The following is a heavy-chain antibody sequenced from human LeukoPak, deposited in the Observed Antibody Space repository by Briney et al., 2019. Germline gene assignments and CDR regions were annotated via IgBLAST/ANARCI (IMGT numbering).Heavy chain of an antibody. V-gene: IGHV3-23*01. J-gene: IGHJ4*02. D-gene: IGHD5-12*01. CDR1: GFTFSSAA. CDR3: AKGPQLYSGYHPDY. Sequence: PGGSLRLSCAASGFTFSSAAMTWVRQAPGKGLEGVSTITGSDDATYYADSVKGRFTISRDFSRNTVGLQMNSLRTEDTAIYYCAKGPQLYSGYHPDYWGQGTLVTVSS. CDR2: ITGSDDAT.